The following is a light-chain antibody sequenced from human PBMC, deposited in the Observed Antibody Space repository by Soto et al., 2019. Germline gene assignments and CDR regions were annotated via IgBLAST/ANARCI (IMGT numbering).Light chain of an antibody. V-gene: IGLV2-14*01. CDR2: EVS. J-gene: IGLJ2*01. CDR3: SSYTSRTTPV. CDR1: SSDVGGYAY. Sequence: QSALTQPASVAGSPGQTITLSCTGTSSDVGGYAYVSWYQQYPGKVPKLVISEVSNRPSGVSHRFSGSRSGNTASLTISGRQAEDEADYHCSSYTSRTTPVFGGGTKLTVL.